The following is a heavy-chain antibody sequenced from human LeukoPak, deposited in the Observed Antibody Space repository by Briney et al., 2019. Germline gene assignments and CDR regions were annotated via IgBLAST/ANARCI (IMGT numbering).Heavy chain of an antibody. D-gene: IGHD6-19*01. CDR1: GFIFRAYP. Sequence: PGGSLRLSCAASGFIFRAYPMHWVRQAPGKGLEWVALTSSDGSKTYYADSVRGRFTVSRDNSNSTLFLQMSGLRPEDTAVYFCAKDRSVASYYYGMDVWGQGTTVTVSS. CDR2: TSSDGSKT. V-gene: IGHV3-30*18. CDR3: AKDRSVASYYYGMDV. J-gene: IGHJ6*02.